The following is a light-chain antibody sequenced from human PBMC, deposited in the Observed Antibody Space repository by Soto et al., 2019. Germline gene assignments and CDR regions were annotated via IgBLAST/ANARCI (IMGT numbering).Light chain of an antibody. V-gene: IGKV1-5*03. CDR1: QSISSW. CDR3: QRYNSYWT. CDR2: KAS. J-gene: IGKJ1*01. Sequence: DIQMTQSPSTLSASVGDRVTITCRASQSISSWLAWYQQKPGKAPKLLIYKASSLESGVPSSFSGSGSGTEFTLTISSLHPDDFATYYCQRYNSYWTFGQGTKVEIK.